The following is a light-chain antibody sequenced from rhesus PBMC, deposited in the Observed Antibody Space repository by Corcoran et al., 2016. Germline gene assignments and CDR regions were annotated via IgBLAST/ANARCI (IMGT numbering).Light chain of an antibody. Sequence: DIQMTQSPSSLSASVGDRVTITCRASENVHNYLNWYQQKPGKAHKLLIYKASTLERGVPSRFSGSGSGTDYTVTISSLQPEDVATYYCQHGYGTPLTFGGGTKVEIK. CDR3: QHGYGTPLT. CDR1: ENVHNY. V-gene: IGKV1-74*01. CDR2: KAS. J-gene: IGKJ4*01.